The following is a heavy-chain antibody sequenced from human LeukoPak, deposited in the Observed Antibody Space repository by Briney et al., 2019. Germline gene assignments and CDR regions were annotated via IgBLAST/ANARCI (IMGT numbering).Heavy chain of an antibody. CDR3: ARLYMWGYYYIDV. J-gene: IGHJ6*03. CDR1: GYSLSSGYY. D-gene: IGHD1-26*01. V-gene: IGHV4-38-2*02. Sequence: PSETLSLTCTASGYSLSSGYYWGWIRQPPGEGLKWIGGISHSGSTYYTPSLKSRVTISVDTSKNQFSLKLSSLTAADTAVYYCARLYMWGYYYIDVWGKGTTVTISS. CDR2: ISHSGST.